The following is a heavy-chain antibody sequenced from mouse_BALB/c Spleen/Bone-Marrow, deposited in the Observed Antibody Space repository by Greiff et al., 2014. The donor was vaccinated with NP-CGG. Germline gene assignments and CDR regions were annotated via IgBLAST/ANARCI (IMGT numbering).Heavy chain of an antibody. CDR3: ARESFAY. CDR1: GFSLTSYG. CDR2: IWSGGST. D-gene: IGHD1-3*01. Sequence: VKLVESGPGLVQPSQSLSITCTVSGFSLTSYGVHWVRQSPGKGLEWLGVIWSGGSTDYNAAFISRLSISKDNSKSQVFFKMNSLQANYTAIYYCARESFAYWGQGTLVTVSA. J-gene: IGHJ3*01. V-gene: IGHV2-2*02.